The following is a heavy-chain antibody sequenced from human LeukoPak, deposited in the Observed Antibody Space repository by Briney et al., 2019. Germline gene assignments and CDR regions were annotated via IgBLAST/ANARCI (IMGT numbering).Heavy chain of an antibody. CDR3: ARGLTYYYDSSGYYFDY. CDR2: ISSSGSTI. J-gene: IGHJ4*02. D-gene: IGHD3-22*01. V-gene: IGHV3-48*03. Sequence: GGSLRLSCAASGFTFSSYEMNWVRQAPGKGLEWVSYISSSGSTIYYADSVKGRFTISRDNGKNSLYLQMNSLRAEDTAVYYCARGLTYYYDSSGYYFDYWGQGTLVTVSS. CDR1: GFTFSSYE.